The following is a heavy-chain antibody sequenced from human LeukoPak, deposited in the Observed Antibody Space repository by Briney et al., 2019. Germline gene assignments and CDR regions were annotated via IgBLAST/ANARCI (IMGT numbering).Heavy chain of an antibody. D-gene: IGHD2-15*01. CDR1: GFTFSSSA. Sequence: GGSLRLSCAASGFTFSSSAMSWVRQAPGKGLEWVSAISNNGGYTYYADSVQGRFTISRDNSKSTLCLQMNSLRAGDTAVYYCAKQLGYCSGGSCYFPYWGQGTLVTVSS. CDR3: AKQLGYCSGGSCYFPY. CDR2: ISNNGGYT. V-gene: IGHV3-23*01. J-gene: IGHJ4*02.